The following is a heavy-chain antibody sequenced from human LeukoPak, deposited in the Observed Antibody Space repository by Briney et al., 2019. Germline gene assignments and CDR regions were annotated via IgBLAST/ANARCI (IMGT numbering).Heavy chain of an antibody. CDR3: ARHRVKVRGSGSYYPNACSFDY. J-gene: IGHJ4*02. Sequence: KPSETLSLTCTVSGGSVSSSSYYWGWIRQPPGKGLEWIGSIYYSGSTYYNPSLKSRVTISVDTSKNQFSLKLSSVTAADTAVYYCARHRVKVRGSGSYYPNACSFDYWGQGTLVTVSS. V-gene: IGHV4-39*01. CDR1: GGSVSSSSYY. CDR2: IYYSGST. D-gene: IGHD3-10*01.